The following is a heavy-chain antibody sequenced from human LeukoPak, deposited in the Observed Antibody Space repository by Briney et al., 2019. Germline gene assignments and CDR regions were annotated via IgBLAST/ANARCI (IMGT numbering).Heavy chain of an antibody. Sequence: PGGSLRLSCAASGFTFNNYAMSWVRQAPGKGLEWVSVISSSGGSTYYTDSVKGRFTISRDNSKSTLYLQMNSLRAEDTAVYYCAKPIVGGTYYFDYWGQGTLVAVSS. V-gene: IGHV3-23*01. CDR2: ISSSGGST. J-gene: IGHJ4*02. D-gene: IGHD1-26*01. CDR3: AKPIVGGTYYFDY. CDR1: GFTFNNYA.